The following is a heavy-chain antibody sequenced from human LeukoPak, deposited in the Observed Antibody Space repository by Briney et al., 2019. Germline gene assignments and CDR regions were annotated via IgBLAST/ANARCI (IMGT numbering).Heavy chain of an antibody. CDR1: GGSNSSSNSF. CDR3: ARRGGSGVRGDYYFDY. D-gene: IGHD3-10*01. CDR2: IDYSGGV. Sequence: SETLSLTCTVSGGSNSSSNSFWGWIRQPPGKGLEWIASIDYSGGVYYNPSLKSRVTISVDTSKNQSSLKVNSVTAADTAVYYCARRGGSGVRGDYYFDYWGQGTLVTVSS. J-gene: IGHJ4*02. V-gene: IGHV4-39*01.